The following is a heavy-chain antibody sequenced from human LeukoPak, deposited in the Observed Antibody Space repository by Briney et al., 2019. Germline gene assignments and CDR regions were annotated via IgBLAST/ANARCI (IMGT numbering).Heavy chain of an antibody. J-gene: IGHJ5*02. Sequence: GGSLRLSCAASGFTFSNAWMSWVRQAPGKGLEWVGRIKSKTDGGTTDYAAPVKGRFTISRDDSKNTLYLQMNSLKTEDTAVYYCTTDRGYCGGDCSHPWGQGTLVTVSS. CDR3: TTDRGYCGGDCSHP. V-gene: IGHV3-15*01. CDR1: GFTFSNAW. CDR2: IKSKTDGGTT. D-gene: IGHD2-21*02.